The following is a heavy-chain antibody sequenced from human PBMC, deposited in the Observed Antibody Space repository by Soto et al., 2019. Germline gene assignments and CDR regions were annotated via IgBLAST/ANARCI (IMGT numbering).Heavy chain of an antibody. CDR2: IYHSGST. CDR3: ARGTDCGSDRYSYDVTS. D-gene: IGHD2-21*02. Sequence: QLQLQESGAGLVKPSQTMSLTCAVSGGAISSGGYSWSWIRQPPGKGLEWMGYIYHSGSTYYNPSLKSRVTISLDRSQNQFSLKLSSVTAADTAVYSCARGTDCGSDRYSYDVTSWGQRTLVTGSS. CDR1: GGAISSGGYS. V-gene: IGHV4-30-2*01. J-gene: IGHJ5*02.